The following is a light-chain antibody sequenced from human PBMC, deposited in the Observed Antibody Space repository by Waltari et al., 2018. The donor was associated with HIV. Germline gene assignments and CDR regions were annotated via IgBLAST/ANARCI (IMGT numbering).Light chain of an antibody. CDR2: LAP. Sequence: DIVMTMSPDALPVSPGEEATINCKSSQNVLSSSNNKTFLASSQHNFQQPPKVIIYLAPTRESGVPDRFSGSGSGRDFTLTITSLQAEDVAVYYGQKYYSTPWTFGQGTKVEIK. J-gene: IGKJ1*01. V-gene: IGKV4-1*01. CDR3: QKYYSTPWT. CDR1: QNVLSSSNNKTF.